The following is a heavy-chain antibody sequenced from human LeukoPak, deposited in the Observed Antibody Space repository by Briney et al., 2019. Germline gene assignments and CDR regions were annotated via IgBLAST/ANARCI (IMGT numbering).Heavy chain of an antibody. Sequence: GGSLRLSCTASGFTFGDYAMSWVRQAPGKGLEWVGFIRSKAYGGTTEYAASVKGRFTISRDDSKSIAYLQMNSLKTEDTAVYYCIRGQGVLWFGEFHYMDVWGKGTTVTVSS. CDR2: IRSKAYGGTT. J-gene: IGHJ6*03. V-gene: IGHV3-49*04. CDR3: IRGQGVLWFGEFHYMDV. D-gene: IGHD3-10*01. CDR1: GFTFGDYA.